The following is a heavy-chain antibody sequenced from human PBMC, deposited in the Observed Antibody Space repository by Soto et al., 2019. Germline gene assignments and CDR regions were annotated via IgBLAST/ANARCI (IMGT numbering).Heavy chain of an antibody. V-gene: IGHV4-31*03. CDR1: GGSISSGGYY. J-gene: IGHJ4*02. CDR3: ATAPGIAAAYYFDY. Sequence: LSLTCPVSGGSISSGGYYWSWIRQHPGKGLEWIGYIYYSGSTYYNPSLKSRVTISVDTSKNQFSLKLSSVTAADTAVYYCATAPGIAAAYYFDYWGQGTLVTVSS. D-gene: IGHD6-13*01. CDR2: IYYSGST.